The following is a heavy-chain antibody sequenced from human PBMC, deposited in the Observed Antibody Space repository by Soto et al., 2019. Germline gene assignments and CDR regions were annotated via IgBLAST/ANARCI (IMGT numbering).Heavy chain of an antibody. D-gene: IGHD2-21*02. CDR3: TRGGGNQLGDCYDN. CDR2: IYYDGSQK. J-gene: IGHJ4*02. CDR1: GFTFSSYT. V-gene: IGHV3-30*04. Sequence: QVQLVESGGGVVQPGRSLRLSCAASGFTFSSYTMLWVRQAPGKGLEWVALIYYDGSQKYYADSVKGRFTISRDNSKKMMNLDMNSLRTEDKAVYYCTRGGGNQLGDCYDNWGQGTLVTVSS.